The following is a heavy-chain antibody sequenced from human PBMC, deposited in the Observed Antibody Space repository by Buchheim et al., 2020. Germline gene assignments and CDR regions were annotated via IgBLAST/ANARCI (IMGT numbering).Heavy chain of an antibody. Sequence: QVQLQESGPGLVRPSGTLSLTCTVSGTSLGSYYWAWIRQPPGKGLECLGYISSSGSATYKPSLKSRVAMSIDTSNSRFSLFPSSVTAADTAVYYCVRSPTYYYDKHGYYRNWYFDLWGRGT. CDR3: VRSPTYYYDKHGYYRNWYFDL. J-gene: IGHJ2*01. V-gene: IGHV4-59*01. D-gene: IGHD3-22*01. CDR2: ISSSGSA. CDR1: GTSLGSYY.